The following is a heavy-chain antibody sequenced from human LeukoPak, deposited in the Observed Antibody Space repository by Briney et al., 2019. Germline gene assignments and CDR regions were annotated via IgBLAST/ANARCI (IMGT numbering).Heavy chain of an antibody. D-gene: IGHD2-2*02. Sequence: ASVKVSCKASGYTFTSYGISWVRQAPGQGLEWMGWISAYNGNTNYAQKLQGRVTMATDTSTSTAYMELRSLRSDDTAVYYCARVPNIVVVPAAIDPPRNWFDPWGQGTLVTVSS. CDR1: GYTFTSYG. CDR2: ISAYNGNT. CDR3: ARVPNIVVVPAAIDPPRNWFDP. J-gene: IGHJ5*02. V-gene: IGHV1-18*04.